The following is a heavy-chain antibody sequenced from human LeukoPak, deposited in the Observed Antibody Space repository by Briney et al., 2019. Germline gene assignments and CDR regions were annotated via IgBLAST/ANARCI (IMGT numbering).Heavy chain of an antibody. Sequence: GGSLRLSCAASGFTFNRFWMSWVRQAPGKGLEWVANIKQDGSEKWYVDSVKGRFTISRDNAKNSLYLQMNSLRAEDTAVYYCARDPSPADYDFWSGYLDYWGQGTLVTVSS. D-gene: IGHD3-3*01. V-gene: IGHV3-7*01. CDR3: ARDPSPADYDFWSGYLDY. CDR1: GFTFNRFW. J-gene: IGHJ4*02. CDR2: IKQDGSEK.